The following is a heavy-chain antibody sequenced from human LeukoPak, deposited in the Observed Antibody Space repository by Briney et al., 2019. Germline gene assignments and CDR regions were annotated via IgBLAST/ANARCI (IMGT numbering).Heavy chain of an antibody. Sequence: SETLSLTCTVSGRSISSYYWSWIRQPPGKGLEWIGYIYYSGSTNYNPSLKSRVTISVDTSKNQFSLKLSSVTAADTAVYYCARLGNTMVRDYWGQGTLVTVSA. CDR3: ARLGNTMVRDY. D-gene: IGHD3-10*01. CDR1: GRSISSYY. CDR2: IYYSGST. J-gene: IGHJ4*02. V-gene: IGHV4-59*01.